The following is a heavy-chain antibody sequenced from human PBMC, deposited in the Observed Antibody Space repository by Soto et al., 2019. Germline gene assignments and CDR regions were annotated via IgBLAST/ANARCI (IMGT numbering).Heavy chain of an antibody. CDR3: ARIDASIVAH. D-gene: IGHD6-6*01. CDR1: GYTFTNYD. J-gene: IGHJ1*01. V-gene: IGHV1-8*01. Sequence: SVKVSCKASGYTFTNYDINCVRQATGQGLEWMGWMNPNSGNTGYAQKFQGRVTMTRNTSISTAYMELSSLTSEDTAVYYCARIDASIVAHWGQGTLGTGSS. CDR2: MNPNSGNT.